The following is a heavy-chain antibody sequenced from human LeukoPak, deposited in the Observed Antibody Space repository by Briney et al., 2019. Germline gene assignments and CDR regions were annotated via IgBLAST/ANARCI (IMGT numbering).Heavy chain of an antibody. D-gene: IGHD3-22*01. CDR2: IYHSGST. CDR3: ARDHYYDRRSGRSGDAFDI. Sequence: PSGTLSLTCAVSGGSISSSNWWSWVRQPPGKGLEWIGEIYHSGSTNYNPSLKSRVTISVDRSKNQFSLKLSSVTAADTAVYYCARDHYYDRRSGRSGDAFDIWGQGTMVTVSS. J-gene: IGHJ3*02. V-gene: IGHV4-4*02. CDR1: GGSISSSNW.